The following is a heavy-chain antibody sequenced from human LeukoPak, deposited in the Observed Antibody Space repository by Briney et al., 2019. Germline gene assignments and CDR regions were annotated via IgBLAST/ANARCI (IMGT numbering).Heavy chain of an antibody. Sequence: SETLSLTCTVSGGSISSRSYFRGWIRQPPGKGLEWIGSIYYSGSTYYNPSLKSRVTISVDTSKNQFSLKLSSVTAADTAVYYCTSVTTNSNFDYWGQGTLVTVSS. CDR3: TSVTTNSNFDY. CDR1: GGSISSRSYF. J-gene: IGHJ4*02. D-gene: IGHD4-17*01. CDR2: IYYSGST. V-gene: IGHV4-39*01.